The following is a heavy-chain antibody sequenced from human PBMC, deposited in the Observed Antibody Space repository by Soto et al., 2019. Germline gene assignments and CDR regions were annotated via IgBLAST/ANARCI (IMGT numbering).Heavy chain of an antibody. J-gene: IGHJ6*02. CDR1: GGSISSSSYY. V-gene: IGHV4-39*01. D-gene: IGHD3-16*01. CDR2: IYYSGST. Sequence: PSETLSLTCTVSGGSISSSSYYWGWIRQPPGKGLEWIGSIYYSGSTYYNPPLKSRVTISLDTSKNQFSLKLSSVTAADTAVYYCAIHLRGRGTPGDYYGMDVWGQGTTVTVSS. CDR3: AIHLRGRGTPGDYYGMDV.